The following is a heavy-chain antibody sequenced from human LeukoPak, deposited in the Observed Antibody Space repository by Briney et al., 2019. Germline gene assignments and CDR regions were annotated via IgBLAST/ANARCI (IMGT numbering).Heavy chain of an antibody. CDR3: AREVATSTFDY. V-gene: IGHV3-48*04. CDR1: GITFSSYS. D-gene: IGHD5-12*01. J-gene: IGHJ4*02. CDR2: ISSSGTTI. Sequence: GGSLRLSCVASGITFSSYSMNWVRQAPGKGLEWVSYISSSGTTIYYADSVKGRFTISRDNAKKSLYLQMNSLRAEDAAVYYCAREVATSTFDYWGQGTLVTVSS.